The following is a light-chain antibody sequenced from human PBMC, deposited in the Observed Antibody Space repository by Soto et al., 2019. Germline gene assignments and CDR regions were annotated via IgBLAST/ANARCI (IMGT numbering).Light chain of an antibody. CDR2: KDN. V-gene: IGLV1-51*02. Sequence: QAVVTQPPSVSAAPGQKVTISCSGSNSNIGNNYVSWYQHLPGSAPKLLISKDNERPSGIPDRFSGSKSGTSATLGITGLQTGDEADYYCGTWDNSLSGVLFGGGTKLTVL. CDR1: NSNIGNNY. CDR3: GTWDNSLSGVL. J-gene: IGLJ2*01.